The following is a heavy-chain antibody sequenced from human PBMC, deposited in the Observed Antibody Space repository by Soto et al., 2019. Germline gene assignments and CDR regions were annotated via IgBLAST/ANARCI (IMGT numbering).Heavy chain of an antibody. CDR1: GFTFSSYG. V-gene: IGHV3-30*18. CDR2: ISYDGSNK. D-gene: IGHD2-15*01. CDR3: AKDFWSYCSGGSCWPDY. Sequence: GGSLRLSCAASGFTFSSYGMHWVRQAPGKGLEWVAVISYDGSNKYYADSVKGRFTISRDNSKNTLYLQMNSLRAEDTAVYYCAKDFWSYCSGGSCWPDYWGQGTLVTVSS. J-gene: IGHJ4*02.